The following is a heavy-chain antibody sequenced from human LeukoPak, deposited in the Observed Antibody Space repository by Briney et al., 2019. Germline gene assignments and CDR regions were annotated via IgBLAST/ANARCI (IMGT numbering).Heavy chain of an antibody. Sequence: GGSLRLSCAASGFTFSNAWMSWVRQAPGKGLEWVSVIYSGGSTYYADSVKGRFTISRDNSKNTLYLQMNSLRAEDTAVYYCARGSSSWVDAFDIWGQGTMVTVSS. CDR3: ARGSSSWVDAFDI. CDR1: GFTFSNAW. J-gene: IGHJ3*02. D-gene: IGHD6-13*01. CDR2: IYSGGST. V-gene: IGHV3-53*01.